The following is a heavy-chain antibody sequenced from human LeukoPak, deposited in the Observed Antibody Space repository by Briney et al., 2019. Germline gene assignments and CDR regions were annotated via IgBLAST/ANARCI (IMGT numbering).Heavy chain of an antibody. V-gene: IGHV3-30*04. Sequence: GGSLRLSCVGSRFTFSLYTIHWVRQGPGKGLEWVAATSHDGGINYYAESVKGRFSISRDNSKNTLYLQMNSLRAGDTAVYYCARDRAKVIATLMEWGQGTLVTVSS. D-gene: IGHD2-21*01. CDR3: ARDRAKVIATLME. CDR1: RFTFSLYT. J-gene: IGHJ4*01. CDR2: TSHDGGIN.